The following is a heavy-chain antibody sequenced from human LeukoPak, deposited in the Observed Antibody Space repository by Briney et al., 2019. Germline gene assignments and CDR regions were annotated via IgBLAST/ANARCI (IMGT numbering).Heavy chain of an antibody. CDR3: ARGEVRYDLWSGYQGQENDYYHYMDV. D-gene: IGHD3-3*01. CDR1: GGSVSGYY. CDR2: INHSGAS. Sequence: PSETLSLTCGVYGGSVSGYYWTWVRQPPGQGLEWIGEINHSGASNYNPSLKSRVTISVGPSNNEFSLKLSSITAADTAVYYCARGEVRYDLWSGYQGQENDYYHYMDVWGKGTTVTVSS. J-gene: IGHJ6*03. V-gene: IGHV4-34*01.